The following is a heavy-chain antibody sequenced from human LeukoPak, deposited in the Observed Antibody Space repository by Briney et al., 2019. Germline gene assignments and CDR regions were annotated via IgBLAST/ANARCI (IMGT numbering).Heavy chain of an antibody. Sequence: PGGSLRLSSAASGCTLGSSEVHWVREAAGKGLEWVSAICTAGDTYYTGPATGRSTLSRENAKNALYLQMNSLRAGHTAVYYCPRQRGIAAAGTGSNDAFDIWGQGTMVTVSS. CDR2: ICTAGDT. J-gene: IGHJ3*02. D-gene: IGHD6-13*01. CDR1: GCTLGSSE. V-gene: IGHV3-13*01. CDR3: PRQRGIAAAGTGSNDAFDI.